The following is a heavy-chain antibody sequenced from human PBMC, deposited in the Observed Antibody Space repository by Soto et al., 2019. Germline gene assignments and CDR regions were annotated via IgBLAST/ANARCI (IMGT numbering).Heavy chain of an antibody. CDR2: ISYGGKFE. CDR3: ARELTVFGVVTPDY. J-gene: IGHJ4*02. Sequence: QVQLVESGGGVVQPGRSLRLSCTASGFTLRTYAMHWVRQAPGKGLEWVAVISYGGKFEYYGDSVKGRFTISRDNSRNTVYLQMNSLTTEDTAVYYCARELTVFGVVTPDYWGQGTLVTVSS. D-gene: IGHD3-3*01. CDR1: GFTLRTYA. V-gene: IGHV3-30*04.